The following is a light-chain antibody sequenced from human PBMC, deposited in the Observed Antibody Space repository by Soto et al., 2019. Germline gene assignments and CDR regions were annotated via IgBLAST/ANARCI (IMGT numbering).Light chain of an antibody. CDR3: QSYDVAMSGSRV. V-gene: IGLV1-40*01. CDR1: SSNLGAGYD. J-gene: IGLJ3*02. CDR2: GNT. Sequence: QSVLTQPPSVSGAPGQRVIISCTGSSSNLGAGYDAHWYQHLPGTAPKLLISGNTYRPSGVPDRFSGSKSGTSASLTITGLQPEDEADYYCQSYDVAMSGSRVFGGGTKVTVL.